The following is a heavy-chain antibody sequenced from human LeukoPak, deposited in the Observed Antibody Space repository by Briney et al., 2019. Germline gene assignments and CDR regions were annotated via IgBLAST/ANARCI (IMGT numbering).Heavy chain of an antibody. Sequence: GGPLRLSCAASGFSFSSHSMNWVRQAPGKGLEWVSYISSSISTIYYADSVKGRFTISRDNAKNSLYLHMDSLRAEDTAVYYCARGAYSSGWAYFDHWGQGTLVTVSS. CDR1: GFSFSSHS. CDR3: ARGAYSSGWAYFDH. D-gene: IGHD6-19*01. CDR2: ISSSISTI. J-gene: IGHJ4*02. V-gene: IGHV3-48*04.